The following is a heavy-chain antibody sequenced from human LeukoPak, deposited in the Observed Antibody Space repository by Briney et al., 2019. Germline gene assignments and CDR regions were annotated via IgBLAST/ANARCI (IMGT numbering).Heavy chain of an antibody. CDR3: GRGPHGSLDI. CDR2: IYYTGST. Sequence: SETLSLTCSVSGGSLSSLYWTWIRQSPGKGLEWIGYIYYTGSTSYNPSLKSRVTISIDTSKIQFSLKLTSVTAADTAVYYCGRGPHGSLDIWGQGTMVTVSS. J-gene: IGHJ3*02. V-gene: IGHV4-59*11. D-gene: IGHD5-24*01. CDR1: GGSLSSLY.